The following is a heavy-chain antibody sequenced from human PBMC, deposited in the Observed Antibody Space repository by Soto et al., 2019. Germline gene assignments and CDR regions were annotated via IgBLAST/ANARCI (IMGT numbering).Heavy chain of an antibody. J-gene: IGHJ5*02. CDR3: ARVWGSYQAPSGGAGFDP. D-gene: IGHD3-16*02. V-gene: IGHV1-69*06. CDR1: GGSFSSYA. Sequence: QVQLVQSGAEVKKPGSSVKVSCEASGGSFSSYAISWVRQAPGQGLEWMGGIIPVYGATNSAQKFQGRVAITADKSTTTVYLELRSLRSDDTAVYYCARVWGSYQAPSGGAGFDPWGQGTLVTVSS. CDR2: IIPVYGAT.